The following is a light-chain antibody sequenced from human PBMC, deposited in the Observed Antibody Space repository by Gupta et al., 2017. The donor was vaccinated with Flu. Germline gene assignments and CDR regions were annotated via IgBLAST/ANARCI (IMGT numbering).Light chain of an antibody. Sequence: QSALTQPASVSGSPGQSITISCTGTSSDIGYYNYVSWYQQYPGKVPKLMIYEVSYRPSGISDRFSASKSGNTAFLTISGLQAEDEADYYCSSYTGSVTVFGGGTKLTVL. CDR2: EVS. V-gene: IGLV2-14*01. J-gene: IGLJ3*02. CDR3: SSYTGSVTV. CDR1: SSDIGYYNY.